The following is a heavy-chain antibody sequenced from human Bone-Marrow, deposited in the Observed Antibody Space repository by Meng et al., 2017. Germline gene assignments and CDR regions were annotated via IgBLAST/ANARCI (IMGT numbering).Heavy chain of an antibody. J-gene: IGHJ4*02. Sequence: QVQLKQSGPRLVKPSQTLSLTCAISGDSVSGNRALWHWVRQSPSRGLEWLGHTYYRSQWQSHYGASEKSRISIYADTSRNQFSLILNSVTPEDTAVYYCASWYGESWGKGTLVTVSS. CDR1: GDSVSGNRAL. CDR3: ASWYGES. D-gene: IGHD3-10*01. V-gene: IGHV6-1*01. CDR2: TYYRSQWQS.